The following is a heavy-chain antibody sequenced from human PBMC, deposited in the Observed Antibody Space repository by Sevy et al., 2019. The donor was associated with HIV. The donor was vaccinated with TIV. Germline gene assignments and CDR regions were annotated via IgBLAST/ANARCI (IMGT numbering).Heavy chain of an antibody. CDR2: IKQDGSEK. J-gene: IGHJ6*02. Sequence: GGSLRLSCAASGFTFSRYWMSWVRQAPGKGLEWVANIKQDGSEKYYVDSVKGRFIISRDNAKKSLFLQMNSLRAEDTAVYYCARGRDDSSGFGMDVWGQGTTVTVSS. V-gene: IGHV3-7*01. CDR1: GFTFSRYW. CDR3: ARGRDDSSGFGMDV. D-gene: IGHD5-12*01.